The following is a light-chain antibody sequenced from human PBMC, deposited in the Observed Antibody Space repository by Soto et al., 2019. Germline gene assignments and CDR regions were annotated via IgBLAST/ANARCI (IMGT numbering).Light chain of an antibody. CDR2: EAS. J-gene: IGKJ1*01. CDR1: HNLDKW. CDR3: QQYTNTNNPWM. V-gene: IGKV1-5*03. Sequence: DIQMTQSPSPLSASVGDRVTITCRASHNLDKWLAWYQQKPGKAPKLLIYEASSLQSGVPSRFSGSGSGTEFTLIISGLQPDESATYYCQQYTNTNNPWMFGQGTKVDIK.